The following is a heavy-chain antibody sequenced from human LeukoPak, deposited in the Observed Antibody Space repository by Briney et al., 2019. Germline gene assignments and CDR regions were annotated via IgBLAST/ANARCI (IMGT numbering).Heavy chain of an antibody. D-gene: IGHD3-22*01. Sequence: SETLSLTCTVSGGSISSSSYYWGWIRQPPGKELEWIGSIYYSGSTYYNPSLKSRVTISVDTSKNQFSLKLSSVTAADTAVYYCASYYYDSSGYYSSFDPWGQGTLVTVSS. V-gene: IGHV4-39*01. CDR2: IYYSGST. J-gene: IGHJ5*02. CDR1: GGSISSSSYY. CDR3: ASYYYDSSGYYSSFDP.